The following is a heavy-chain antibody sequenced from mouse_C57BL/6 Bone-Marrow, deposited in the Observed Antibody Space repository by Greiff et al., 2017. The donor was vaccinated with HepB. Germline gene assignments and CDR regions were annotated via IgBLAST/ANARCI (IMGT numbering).Heavy chain of an antibody. CDR2: IWSGGST. CDR3: ARNSYYYGSSQYYFDY. V-gene: IGHV2-2*01. D-gene: IGHD1-1*01. CDR1: GFSLTSYG. J-gene: IGHJ2*01. Sequence: QVQLKESGPGLVQPSQSLSITCTVSGFSLTSYGVHWVRQSPGKGLEWLGVIWSGGSTDYNAAFISRLSISKDNSKSQVFFKMNTLQADDTAIYYCARNSYYYGSSQYYFDYWGQGTTLTVSS.